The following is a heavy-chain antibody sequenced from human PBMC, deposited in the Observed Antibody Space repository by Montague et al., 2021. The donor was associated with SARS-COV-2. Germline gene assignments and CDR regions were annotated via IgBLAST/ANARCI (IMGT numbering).Heavy chain of an antibody. J-gene: IGHJ4*02. CDR2: IYYSGST. Sequence: SETLSLTCTGSVGCGSSRSYYWGWIRQPPGKGLEWIGSIYYSGSTHYNPSLKSRVTISVDTSKNQFSLKLSSVTAADTAVYYCARRGDYGGPRFDYWGQGTLVSVSS. CDR1: VGCGSSRSYY. CDR3: ARRGDYGGPRFDY. D-gene: IGHD4-23*01. V-gene: IGHV4-39*01.